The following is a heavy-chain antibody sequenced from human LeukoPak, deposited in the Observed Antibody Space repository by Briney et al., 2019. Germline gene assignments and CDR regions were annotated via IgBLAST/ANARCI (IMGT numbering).Heavy chain of an antibody. V-gene: IGHV4-34*01. J-gene: IGHJ4*02. CDR2: INHSGST. CDR1: GGSFSGYY. D-gene: IGHD1-26*01. Sequence: SDTLSLTCAVYGGSFSGYYWSWIRQPPGKGLEWIGEINHSGSTNYNPSLKSRVTISVDTSKNQFSLKLSSVTAADTAVYYCARGASGSYSGEWGQGTLVTVSS. CDR3: ARGASGSYSGE.